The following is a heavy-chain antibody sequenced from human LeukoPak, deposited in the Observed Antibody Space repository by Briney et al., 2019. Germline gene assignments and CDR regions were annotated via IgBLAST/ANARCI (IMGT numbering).Heavy chain of an antibody. Sequence: GGSLRLSCAAPGFTFDDYAMHWVRQAPGKGLEWVSGISWNSGSIGYADSVKGRFTISRDNAKNSLYLQMNSLRAEDTALYYCAKDISFVGATPGFDYWGQGTLVTVSS. CDR3: AKDISFVGATPGFDY. CDR1: GFTFDDYA. CDR2: ISWNSGSI. D-gene: IGHD1-26*01. J-gene: IGHJ4*02. V-gene: IGHV3-9*01.